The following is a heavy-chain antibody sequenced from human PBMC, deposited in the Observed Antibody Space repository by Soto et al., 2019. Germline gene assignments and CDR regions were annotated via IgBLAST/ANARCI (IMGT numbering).Heavy chain of an antibody. J-gene: IGHJ4*02. CDR3: ARRGYSYGSFDY. CDR2: IWYDGSNK. CDR1: GFTFSSYG. D-gene: IGHD5-18*01. Sequence: QVQLVESGGGVVQPGRSLRLSFAASGFTFSSYGMHWVRQAPGKGLEWVAVIWYDGSNKYYADSVKGRFTISRDNSKNTLYLQMNSLRAEDTAVYYCARRGYSYGSFDYWGQGTLVTVSS. V-gene: IGHV3-33*01.